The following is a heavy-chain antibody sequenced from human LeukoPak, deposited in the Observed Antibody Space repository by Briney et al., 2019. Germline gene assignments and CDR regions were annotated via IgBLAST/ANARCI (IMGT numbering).Heavy chain of an antibody. CDR1: GGSISSSSYY. CDR3: ARRLSKYYVDY. Sequence: SETLSLTCTVSGGSISSSSYYWGWIRQPPGKGLEWIGSIYYSGSTYYNPSLKSRVTISVDTSKNQFSLKVSSVTAADAAVYYCARRLSKYYVDYWGQGTLVTVSS. V-gene: IGHV4-39*01. J-gene: IGHJ4*02. CDR2: IYYSGST.